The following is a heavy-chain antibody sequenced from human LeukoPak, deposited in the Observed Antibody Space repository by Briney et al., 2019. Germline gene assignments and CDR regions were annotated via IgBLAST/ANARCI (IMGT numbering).Heavy chain of an antibody. V-gene: IGHV1-18*01. D-gene: IGHD2-2*01. CDR1: GYTFTSYG. CDR2: ISAYNGNT. CDR3: ARHLPAHDAFDI. Sequence: ASVKVSCKASGYTFTSYGISWVRQAPGQGLEWMGWISAYNGNTNYAQKLQGRVTMTTDTSTSTAYMELRSPRSDDTAVYYCARHLPAHDAFDIWGQGTMVTVSS. J-gene: IGHJ3*02.